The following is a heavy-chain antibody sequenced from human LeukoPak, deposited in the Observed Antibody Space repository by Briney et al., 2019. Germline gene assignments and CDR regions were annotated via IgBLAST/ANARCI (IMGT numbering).Heavy chain of an antibody. Sequence: PGGSLRLSCAASGFTFSSYDMHWVRHATGKGLEWVSGIGTAGDTYYSGSVKGRFTISREDAKNSLYLQMNSLRAEDTAVYLCARDSDRSRDDDFDIWGQGTMVTVSS. V-gene: IGHV3-13*01. D-gene: IGHD3-22*01. CDR1: GFTFSSYD. CDR2: IGTAGDT. CDR3: ARDSDRSRDDDFDI. J-gene: IGHJ3*02.